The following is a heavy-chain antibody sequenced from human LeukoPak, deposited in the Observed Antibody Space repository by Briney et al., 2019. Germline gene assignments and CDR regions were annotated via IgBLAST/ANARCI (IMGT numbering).Heavy chain of an antibody. V-gene: IGHV4-61*08. Sequence: SQTLSLTCAVSGASISSGGYSWNWIRQPPGRGLEWIGYVYYSGSTNYNPSFKSRVTISVDTSKNQFSLKLSSVTAADTAVYYCARSDYYDSSGYYQFDSWGQGTLVTVSS. CDR1: GASISSGGYS. J-gene: IGHJ4*02. CDR3: ARSDYYDSSGYYQFDS. D-gene: IGHD3-22*01. CDR2: VYYSGST.